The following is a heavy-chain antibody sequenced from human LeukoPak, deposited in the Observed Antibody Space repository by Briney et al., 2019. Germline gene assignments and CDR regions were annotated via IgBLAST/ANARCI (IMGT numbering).Heavy chain of an antibody. D-gene: IGHD3-10*01. CDR2: IYYSGST. CDR1: GGSIRRYY. V-gene: IGHV4-59*08. Sequence: PSETLSLTCTVSGGSIRRYYWSWLRQPPGKGLEWIGYIYYSGSTNYNPSLKSRVTISVDTSKNQFSLKLSSVTAADTAVYYCASHTYYYGSGLTFDYWGQGTLVTVSS. J-gene: IGHJ4*02. CDR3: ASHTYYYGSGLTFDY.